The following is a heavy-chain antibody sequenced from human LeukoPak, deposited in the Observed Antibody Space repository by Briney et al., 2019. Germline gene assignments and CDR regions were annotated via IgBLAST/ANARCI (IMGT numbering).Heavy chain of an antibody. Sequence: GGSLRLSCAASGFTFSSYAMSWVRQAPGKGLEWVSAIGGSGGSTHYADSVKGRFTISRDNSKNTLYLEMNSLRAEDTAVYYCAKSRIQLWSIYDSWGQGTLVTVSS. J-gene: IGHJ4*02. CDR2: IGGSGGST. CDR3: AKSRIQLWSIYDS. V-gene: IGHV3-23*01. D-gene: IGHD5-18*01. CDR1: GFTFSSYA.